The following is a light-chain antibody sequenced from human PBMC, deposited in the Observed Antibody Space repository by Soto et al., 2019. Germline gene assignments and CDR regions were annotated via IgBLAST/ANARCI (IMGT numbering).Light chain of an antibody. V-gene: IGLV2-14*03. CDR3: SSYSISTAYL. J-gene: IGLJ1*01. Sequence: QSALTQPASVSGSPGQSITISCTGTSSDVGGYDYVSWYQLHPGKAPKLMVFDVNNRPSGVSYRFSGSKSGNTASLTISGLQAEDEADYFCSSYSISTAYLFGTGTKLTVL. CDR1: SSDVGGYDY. CDR2: DVN.